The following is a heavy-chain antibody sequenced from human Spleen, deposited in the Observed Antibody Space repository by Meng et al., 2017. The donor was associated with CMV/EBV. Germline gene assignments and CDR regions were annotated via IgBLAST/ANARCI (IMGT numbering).Heavy chain of an antibody. J-gene: IGHJ4*02. CDR3: ARERGSNYAFDY. D-gene: IGHD4-11*01. V-gene: IGHV4-31*03. CDR2: IYYSGST. Sequence: LRLSCTVSGGSISSGGYYWSWIRQHPGKGLEWIGYIYYSGSTYYNPSLKSRVTISIDTSKNQFSLKLTSVTAADTAVYYCARERGSNYAFDYWGQGTLVTVSS. CDR1: GGSISSGGYY.